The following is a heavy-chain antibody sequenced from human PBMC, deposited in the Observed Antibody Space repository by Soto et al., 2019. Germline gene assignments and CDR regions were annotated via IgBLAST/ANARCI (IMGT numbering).Heavy chain of an antibody. CDR2: ISAYNGNT. J-gene: IGHJ3*02. CDR1: GYTFTSYG. D-gene: IGHD6-6*01. CDR3: ARVPIAAHADAFDI. Sequence: GASVKVSCKASGYTFTSYGISWVRQAPGQGLEWMGWISAYNGNTNYAQKLQGRVTMTTDTSTSTAYMELRSLRSDDTAVYYCARVPIAAHADAFDIWGQGTKVTVSS. V-gene: IGHV1-18*01.